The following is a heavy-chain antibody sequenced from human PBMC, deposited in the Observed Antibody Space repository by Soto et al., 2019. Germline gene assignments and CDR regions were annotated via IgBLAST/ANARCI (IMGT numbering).Heavy chain of an antibody. V-gene: IGHV3-15*01. D-gene: IGHD4-17*01. J-gene: IGHJ6*02. CDR3: TTDPGTTVTTPYFAIDV. CDR2: IKSEIDGGTT. CDR1: ELTFTNAW. Sequence: EVQLVESGGGLVKPGGSLRLSCAASELTFTNAWISWVRQPPGKGLEWVGRIKSEIDGGTTDYAAPVKGRFTISRDDSKNTLSLEMNSLTTEDTALYYCTTDPGTTVTTPYFAIDVWGQGTTVTVSS.